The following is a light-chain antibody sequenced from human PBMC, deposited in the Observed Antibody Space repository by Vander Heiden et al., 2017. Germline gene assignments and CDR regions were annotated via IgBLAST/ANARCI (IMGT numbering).Light chain of an antibody. CDR2: DVS. J-gene: IGLJ2*01. CDR3: SSYTSSSTLV. CDR1: TSDVGGYNY. Sequence: QSAFPQPASVSGSPGQSITISCTGTTSDVGGYNYVSWYQQHPGKAPKLMIYDVSNRPSVVSNRFSGSKSGNTASLTISGLQAEDEADYYCSSYTSSSTLVFGGGTKLTVL. V-gene: IGLV2-14*01.